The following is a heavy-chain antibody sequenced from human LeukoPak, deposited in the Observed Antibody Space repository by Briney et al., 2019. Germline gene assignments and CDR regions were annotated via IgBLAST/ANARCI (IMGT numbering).Heavy chain of an antibody. J-gene: IGHJ5*02. Sequence: GGSLTLSCAASGFTFSSYDMNWIRQAPGKGLEWVSYVSTSSSTINYADPVKGRFVIFRVNSKRSVFPQINSLRVDDTAVYYCVRGVAARNWFDRWGQGTLVTVSS. CDR3: VRGVAARNWFDR. V-gene: IGHV3-48*04. CDR2: VSTSSSTI. CDR1: GFTFSSYD. D-gene: IGHD6-6*01.